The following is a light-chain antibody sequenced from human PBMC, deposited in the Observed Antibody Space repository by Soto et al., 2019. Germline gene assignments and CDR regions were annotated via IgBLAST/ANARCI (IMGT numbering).Light chain of an antibody. CDR2: AAS. CDR1: QGISSY. CDR3: LQDYNYPRT. Sequence: IQMTQSPSTLSASVGDRVVITCRASQGISSYLAWYQQKPGKAPKLLIYAASSLQSGVPSRFSGSGSGTDFTLTISSLQPEDFATYYCLQDYNYPRTFGQGTKVDI. V-gene: IGKV1-6*01. J-gene: IGKJ1*01.